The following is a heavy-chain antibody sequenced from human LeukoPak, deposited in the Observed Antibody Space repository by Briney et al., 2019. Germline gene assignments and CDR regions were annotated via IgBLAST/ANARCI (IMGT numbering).Heavy chain of an antibody. J-gene: IGHJ4*02. CDR3: ARDPQGYSGYDFPPMYDY. Sequence: GGSLSLSCAASGFTFSSYAMHWVRQAPGKGLEWVAVISYDGSNKYYADSVKGRFTISRDNSKNTLYLQMDSLRAEDTAVYYCARDPQGYSGYDFPPMYDYWGQGTLVTVSS. CDR2: ISYDGSNK. D-gene: IGHD5-12*01. CDR1: GFTFSSYA. V-gene: IGHV3-30-3*01.